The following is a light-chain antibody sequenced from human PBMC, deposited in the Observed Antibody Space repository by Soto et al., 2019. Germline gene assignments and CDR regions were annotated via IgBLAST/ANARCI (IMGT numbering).Light chain of an antibody. CDR1: SSDVGGYYH. V-gene: IGLV2-11*01. CDR2: DVS. Sequence: QSVLTQPRSVSGSPGQSVTISCTGTSSDVGGYYHVSWYQQHPDKAPKLMTYDVSKRPSGVPDRFSGSKSGNTASLTISGLQAADEADYYCCSYAGSYTVIFGGGTKLTVL. CDR3: CSYAGSYTVI. J-gene: IGLJ2*01.